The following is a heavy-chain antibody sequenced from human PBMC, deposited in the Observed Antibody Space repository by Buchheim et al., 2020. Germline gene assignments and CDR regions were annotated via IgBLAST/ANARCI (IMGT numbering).Heavy chain of an antibody. J-gene: IGHJ6*03. CDR3: ARAVNVVPFYYHLDV. CDR2: IYYSGST. D-gene: IGHD3-10*02. Sequence: QVQLQESGPGLVKPSETLSLTCTVSGGSVSSATYYWSWIRQPPGKRLECIGYIYYSGSTYYNPSLESRVTISVDTSMNEFSLRVTSVTAADTAVYYCARAVNVVPFYYHLDVWGRGTT. V-gene: IGHV4-61*01. CDR1: GGSVSSATYY.